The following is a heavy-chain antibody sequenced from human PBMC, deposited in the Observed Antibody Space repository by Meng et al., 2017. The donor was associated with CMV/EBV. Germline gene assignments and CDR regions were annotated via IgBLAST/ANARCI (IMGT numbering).Heavy chain of an antibody. CDR3: ARGLRGDEHGYNLGY. D-gene: IGHD5-24*01. V-gene: IGHV3-30-3*01. J-gene: IGHJ4*02. Sequence: GESLKISCAASGFTFSSHAMHWVRQAPGKGLEWVAVISYDGSNKYYADSVKGRFTISRDNSKNTLYLQMNSLRAEDTAVYYCARGLRGDEHGYNLGYWGQGTLVTVSS. CDR2: ISYDGSNK. CDR1: GFTFSSHA.